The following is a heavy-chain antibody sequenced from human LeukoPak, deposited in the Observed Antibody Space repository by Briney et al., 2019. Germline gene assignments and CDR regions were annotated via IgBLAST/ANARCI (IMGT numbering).Heavy chain of an antibody. CDR3: ARDPYRDAPDYFDY. CDR2: ISDDGTFT. J-gene: IGHJ4*02. V-gene: IGHV3-30*19. Sequence: GGSLRLSCEPPGFTFSTYGMQGVRQAPGRGLEWVAVISDDGTFTLYGDSVRGRFTISRDSSKNTLYLQMNSLRLEDTAVYYCARDPYRDAPDYFDYWGQGTLVTVSS. CDR1: GFTFSTYG.